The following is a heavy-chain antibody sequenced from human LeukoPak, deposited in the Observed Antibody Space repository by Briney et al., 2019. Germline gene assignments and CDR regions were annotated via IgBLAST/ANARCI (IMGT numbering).Heavy chain of an antibody. V-gene: IGHV3-23*01. CDR1: GFTFSSYV. CDR3: AQGGYFAFDM. J-gene: IGHJ3*02. Sequence: QPGGSLRLSCVCSGFTFSSYVIQWVRQAPGKGLEWVSGTRRSSGANYTDSVKGRFTISRDNSKDTLYLQMDSLRAEDTAVCYCAQGGYFAFDMWGQGTMVTVSS. D-gene: IGHD2-2*03. CDR2: TRRSSGA.